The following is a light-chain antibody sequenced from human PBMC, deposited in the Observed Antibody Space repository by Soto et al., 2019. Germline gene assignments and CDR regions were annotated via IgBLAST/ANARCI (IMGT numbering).Light chain of an antibody. CDR3: QQYNNWPRT. Sequence: EIVMTQSPATLSVSPGERGALSCMASQSISSNLAWYQQKPGQAPRLLIHGASTRATGIPARFSGSGSGTEFTLTISSLQSEDFAVYYCQQYNNWPRTFGQGTKVDIK. CDR2: GAS. CDR1: QSISSN. J-gene: IGKJ1*01. V-gene: IGKV3-15*01.